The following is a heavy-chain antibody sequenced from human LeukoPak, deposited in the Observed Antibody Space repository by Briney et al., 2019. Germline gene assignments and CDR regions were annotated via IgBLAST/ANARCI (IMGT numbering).Heavy chain of an antibody. CDR2: INPNSGGT. D-gene: IGHD2-2*01. Sequence: ASVKVSCKASGYTFTGYYMHWVRQAPGQGLEWMAWINPNSGGTYYAQNFHDRITMTRDTSISTAYMELSRLRSDDTAIYYCARANALYCSSTSCLVDYWGQGTLVTVSS. J-gene: IGHJ4*02. CDR3: ARANALYCSSTSCLVDY. V-gene: IGHV1-2*02. CDR1: GYTFTGYY.